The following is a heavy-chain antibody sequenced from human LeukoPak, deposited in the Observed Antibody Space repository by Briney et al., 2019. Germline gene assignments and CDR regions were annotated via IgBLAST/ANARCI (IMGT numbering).Heavy chain of an antibody. CDR3: ARAARGYEASVLNFWFDP. D-gene: IGHD2-15*01. CDR1: GASTSNYY. J-gene: IGHJ5*02. Sequence: PSETLSLTCTVSGASTSNYYWSWIRQPPGKGLEWIGYLYHDGSTKYNPSLKSRLTISVHTSRSQFSLNLRSVTAVDTAIYYCARAARGYEASVLNFWFDPWGPGTLVTVSS. CDR2: LYHDGST. V-gene: IGHV4-59*01.